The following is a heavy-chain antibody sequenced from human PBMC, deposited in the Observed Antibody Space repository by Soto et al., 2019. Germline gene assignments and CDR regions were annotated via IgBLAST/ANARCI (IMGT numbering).Heavy chain of an antibody. CDR1: GFTFSSYW. CDR3: ARGTGTSFDY. D-gene: IGHD6-13*01. J-gene: IGHJ4*02. Sequence: EVQLVESVGGLVQPGGSLRLSCAASGFTFSSYWMHWVRQAPGKGLVWVSRINTDGSSTSYADSVKGRFTISRDNAKHTLFLQMNSLRAEDTAVYYCARGTGTSFDYWGQGTLVTVSS. CDR2: INTDGSST. V-gene: IGHV3-74*01.